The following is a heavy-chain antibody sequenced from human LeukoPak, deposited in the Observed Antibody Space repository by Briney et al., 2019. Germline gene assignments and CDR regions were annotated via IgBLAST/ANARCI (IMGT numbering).Heavy chain of an antibody. V-gene: IGHV1-69*13. CDR2: IIPIFGTA. J-gene: IGHJ6*02. Sequence: GASVKVSCKASGGTFSSYAISWVRQAPGQGLEWMGGIIPIFGTANYAQKFQGRVTITADESTSTAYMELSSLRSEDTAVYYCARSITIFGVVIFNGMDVWGQGTTVTVSS. D-gene: IGHD3-3*01. CDR1: GGTFSSYA. CDR3: ARSITIFGVVIFNGMDV.